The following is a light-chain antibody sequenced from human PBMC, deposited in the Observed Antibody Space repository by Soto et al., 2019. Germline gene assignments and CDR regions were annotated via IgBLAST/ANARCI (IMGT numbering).Light chain of an antibody. Sequence: QSALTQPRSVSGSPGQSVTISCTGTSSDVGNYDYVSWYQHHPGKAPELMIYDVNKRPSGVPDRFSGSKSGNTASLTISGLQADDEGDYYCCSYAGDYTGVFGGGTQLTVL. J-gene: IGLJ2*01. CDR1: SSDVGNYDY. CDR2: DVN. V-gene: IGLV2-11*01. CDR3: CSYAGDYTGV.